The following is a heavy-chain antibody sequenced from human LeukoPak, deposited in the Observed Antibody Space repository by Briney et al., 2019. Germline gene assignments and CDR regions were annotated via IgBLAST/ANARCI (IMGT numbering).Heavy chain of an antibody. V-gene: IGHV4-4*07. CDR2: IYTSVST. Sequence: SETLSLTCTVSGGSVSSYYWSWIRQPAGKGLEWIGRIYTSVSTIYNPSLKSRVTISVDTSKNQFSLKLSSVTAADTAVYYCARLVPRYGSGSQSDYWGQGTLVTVSS. J-gene: IGHJ4*02. D-gene: IGHD3-10*01. CDR3: ARLVPRYGSGSQSDY. CDR1: GGSVSSYY.